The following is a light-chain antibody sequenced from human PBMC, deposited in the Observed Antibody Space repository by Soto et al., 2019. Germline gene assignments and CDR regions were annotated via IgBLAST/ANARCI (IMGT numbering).Light chain of an antibody. CDR1: QSISIW. CDR3: QYYDADVWT. V-gene: IGKV1-5*03. J-gene: IGKJ1*01. Sequence: DFQMTQSPSTLSASVGDRVTITCRASQSISIWLAWYQQKPGKAPKLLIYKASSLESGVLSRFSGSGSGTEFTLTITSLQPDDFATYYCQYYDADVWTFGQGTKV. CDR2: KAS.